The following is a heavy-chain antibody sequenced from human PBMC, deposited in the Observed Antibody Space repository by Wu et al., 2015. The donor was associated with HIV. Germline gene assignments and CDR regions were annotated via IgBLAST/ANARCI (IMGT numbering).Heavy chain of an antibody. CDR2: IIPIVGTP. CDR3: ATHPGWTGVLDAFDM. V-gene: IGHV1-69*05. Sequence: QVQLVQSGAEVKKPGSSVKVSCKASGGSFSSYGISWMRQAPGQGLEWMGGIIPIVGTPRYAQRFHGRVTISTDEDTSTAYMELSNLRNEDSAVYYCATHPGWTGVLDAFDMWGQGTLVTVSS. J-gene: IGHJ3*02. CDR1: GGSFSSYG. D-gene: IGHD3/OR15-3a*01.